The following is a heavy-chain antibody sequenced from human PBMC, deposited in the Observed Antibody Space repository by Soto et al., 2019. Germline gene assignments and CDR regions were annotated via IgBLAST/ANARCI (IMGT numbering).Heavy chain of an antibody. Sequence: QVQLVQSGAEVRKPGASVKVSCKASGYPYTNSYMHWVRQAPGQGLEWMGWIHANTGGTNYAQRFQGRVTMTRETSVSTVYMERHRLTSDDTAIYFCASDFRTRGWFRQAGNFAMDVWGQGTTVTVS. D-gene: IGHD6-19*01. CDR3: ASDFRTRGWFRQAGNFAMDV. J-gene: IGHJ6*02. CDR1: GYPYTNSY. CDR2: IHANTGGT. V-gene: IGHV1-2*02.